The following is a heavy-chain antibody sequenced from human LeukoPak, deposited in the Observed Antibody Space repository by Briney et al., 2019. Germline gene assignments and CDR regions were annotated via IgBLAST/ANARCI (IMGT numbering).Heavy chain of an antibody. CDR3: ARGGRGYYDSSGYYYGDWFDP. J-gene: IGHJ5*02. D-gene: IGHD3-22*01. V-gene: IGHV4-61*09. Sequence: SQTLSLTCTVSGGSISSGSYYWSWIRQPAGKRLEWIGHIYRSGSTNYNPSLKSRVTISVDTSKNQFSLKLSSVTAADTAVYYCARGGRGYYDSSGYYYGDWFDPWGQGTLVTVSS. CDR2: IYRSGST. CDR1: GGSISSGSYY.